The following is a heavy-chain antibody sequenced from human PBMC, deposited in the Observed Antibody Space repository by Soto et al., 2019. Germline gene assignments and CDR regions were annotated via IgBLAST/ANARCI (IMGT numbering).Heavy chain of an antibody. CDR2: IIPIFGTA. CDR1: GGTFSSYA. CDR3: ARALYYDILTGYYGPDYYYYGMDV. D-gene: IGHD3-9*01. J-gene: IGHJ6*02. V-gene: IGHV1-69*13. Sequence: SVKVSCKASGGTFSSYAISWVRQAPGQGLEWTGGIIPIFGTANYAQKFQGRVTITADESTSTAYMELSSLRSEDTAVYYCARALYYDILTGYYGPDYYYYGMDVWGQGTTVTVSS.